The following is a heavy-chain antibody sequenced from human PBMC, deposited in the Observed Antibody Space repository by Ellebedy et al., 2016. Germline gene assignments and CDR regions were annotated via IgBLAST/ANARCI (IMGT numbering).Heavy chain of an antibody. CDR2: INHNGNT. D-gene: IGHD4-23*01. CDR3: ARGSRPSVDGNWFFDS. J-gene: IGHJ2*01. CDR1: AGSFNDHY. V-gene: IGHV4-34*01. Sequence: SETLSLTXAVYAGSFNDHYWTWIRQPPGKGLEWIGEINHNGNTNHNPSLKSRVIISVDTSKNQFSLILNSVTAADTAVYYCARGSRPSVDGNWFFDSWGRGTLVTVSS.